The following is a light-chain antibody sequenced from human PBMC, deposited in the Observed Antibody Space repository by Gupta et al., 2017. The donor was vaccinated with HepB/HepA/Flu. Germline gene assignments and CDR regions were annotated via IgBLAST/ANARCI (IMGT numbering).Light chain of an antibody. J-gene: IGKJ1*01. CDR3: QQKNSTPWT. CDR2: GAS. CDR1: QSIREY. Sequence: DIQMTQSPPSLSASVGDRIIITCRAGQSIREYLNWYQQRPGKAPNLLIYGASKVKTGVPSRFSGSGSGTEFTLTISRRQPEDFATYYCQQKNSTPWTFGLGTKVDMK. V-gene: IGKV1-39*01.